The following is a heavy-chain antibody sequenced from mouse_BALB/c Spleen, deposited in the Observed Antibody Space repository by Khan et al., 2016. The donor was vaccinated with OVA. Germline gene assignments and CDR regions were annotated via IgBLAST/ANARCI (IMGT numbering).Heavy chain of an antibody. CDR1: GFNIKDYY. J-gene: IGHJ3*01. V-gene: IGHV14-1*02. CDR2: IDPENGET. Sequence: VQLQQPGAELVRPGALVKLSCKASGFNIKDYYMHWVKQRPEQGLEWIGWIDPENGETVYDPKFQGKASITADTSSNTAYLQLSSLTSEDTAVSYCAISGYFAWFAYWGQGTLVTVSA. CDR3: AISGYFAWFAY.